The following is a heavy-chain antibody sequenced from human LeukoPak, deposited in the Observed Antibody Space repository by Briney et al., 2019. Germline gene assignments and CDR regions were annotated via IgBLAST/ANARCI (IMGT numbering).Heavy chain of an antibody. Sequence: PGGSLRLSCAASGFTFSSYAMSWVRQAPGKGLEWVSGIGGSGSNTYSADPVKGRFTISRDNSKNTLYLQMNSLRAEDTAVYYCARGDYGGDYFDYWGQGTLVTVSS. V-gene: IGHV3-23*01. D-gene: IGHD4-23*01. CDR1: GFTFSSYA. J-gene: IGHJ4*02. CDR2: IGGSGSNT. CDR3: ARGDYGGDYFDY.